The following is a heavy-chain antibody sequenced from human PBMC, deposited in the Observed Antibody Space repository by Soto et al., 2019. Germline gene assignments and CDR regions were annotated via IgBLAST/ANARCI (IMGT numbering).Heavy chain of an antibody. CDR2: ISNNGINK. CDR3: ARVIRAGSTSSNFYYYSGLDV. Sequence: GGSLRLSCAASGFTFSTYGMHWVRQAPGKGLEWLAVISNNGINKYYADSVKGRFTISRDNSKDTLFLQMNSLRGEDTAIYYCARVIRAGSTSSNFYYYSGLDVWGQGTTVTVSS. V-gene: IGHV3-30*03. J-gene: IGHJ6*02. CDR1: GFTFSTYG. D-gene: IGHD6-6*01.